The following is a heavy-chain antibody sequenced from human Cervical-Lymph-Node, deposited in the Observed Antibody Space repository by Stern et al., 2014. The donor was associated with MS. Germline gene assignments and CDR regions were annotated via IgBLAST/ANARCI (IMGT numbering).Heavy chain of an antibody. V-gene: IGHV1-46*01. D-gene: IGHD5-12*01. CDR1: GFRFTQYY. Sequence: QVQLVPSGPDVKKPGASVQISCKTSGFRFTQYYLHWVRQTPGQGLQWMGFINPVDGSTTYAQNFKDRVVMSRDTSTSTVFIELSGRTSEDTAVYYCAKWLHGFAFDLWGPGTVITVSS. J-gene: IGHJ3*01. CDR2: INPVDGST. CDR3: AKWLHGFAFDL.